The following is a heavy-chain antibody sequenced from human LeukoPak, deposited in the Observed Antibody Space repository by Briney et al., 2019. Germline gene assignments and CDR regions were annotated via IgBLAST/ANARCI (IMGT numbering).Heavy chain of an antibody. V-gene: IGHV1-46*01. CDR1: GYTFTSYY. Sequence: GASVKVSCKASGYTFTSYYMHWVRQAPGQGLEWMGIINPSGGSTSYAQKFQGRVTMTRDTSTSTVYMELSSLRSEDTAVYYCARDLRVGATGSRGYFDYWGQGTLVTVSS. J-gene: IGHJ4*02. D-gene: IGHD1-26*01. CDR2: INPSGGST. CDR3: ARDLRVGATGSRGYFDY.